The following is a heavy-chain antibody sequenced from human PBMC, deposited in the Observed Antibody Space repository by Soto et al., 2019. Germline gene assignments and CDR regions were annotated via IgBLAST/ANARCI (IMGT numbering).Heavy chain of an antibody. J-gene: IGHJ4*02. Sequence: EVQLLESGGGLVQPGGSLRLSCAASAFTFSNYAMGWVRQAPGKGLEWVSAISGSGGMTYYADSVKGRFTISRDNSKNTLYLQMNSPRAEDTAVYYCAKDRLEVGWLLTYWGQGTLVTVSS. CDR3: AKDRLEVGWLLTY. CDR1: AFTFSNYA. V-gene: IGHV3-23*01. D-gene: IGHD5-12*01. CDR2: ISGSGGMT.